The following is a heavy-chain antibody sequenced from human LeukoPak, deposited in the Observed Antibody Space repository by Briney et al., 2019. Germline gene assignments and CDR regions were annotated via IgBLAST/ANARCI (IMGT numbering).Heavy chain of an antibody. D-gene: IGHD3-22*01. CDR2: VSPADGDT. Sequence: ASVKVSCKASGYTFTNHYIQWVRQAPGQGLEWMGWVSPADGDTNFARKFQDRVAMTRDTSISTVYMELSRLRYDDTAVYYCARGTMISGAPTFDIWGQGTMVTVSS. J-gene: IGHJ3*02. CDR3: ARGTMISGAPTFDI. V-gene: IGHV1-2*02. CDR1: GYTFTNHY.